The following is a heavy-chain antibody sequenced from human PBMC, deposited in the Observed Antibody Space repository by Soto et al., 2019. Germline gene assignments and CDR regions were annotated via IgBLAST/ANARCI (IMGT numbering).Heavy chain of an antibody. J-gene: IGHJ4*02. D-gene: IGHD3-22*01. Sequence: GEALKISCKGSGYSFAGYWITWVRQKPGKGLEWVGRIDPSGSQTYYSPSFRGHVTISVTKSITTVFLQWSSLRASDTAMYYCARQIYDSDTGPNFQYYFDSWGQGTPVTFPQ. CDR2: IDPSGSQT. CDR1: GYSFAGYW. V-gene: IGHV5-10-1*01. CDR3: ARQIYDSDTGPNFQYYFDS.